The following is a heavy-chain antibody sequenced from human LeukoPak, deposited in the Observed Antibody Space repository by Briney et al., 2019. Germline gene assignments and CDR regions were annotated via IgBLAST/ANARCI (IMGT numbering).Heavy chain of an antibody. V-gene: IGHV1-69*13. J-gene: IGHJ6*03. D-gene: IGHD3-3*01. CDR1: GGTFSSYA. Sequence: ASVKVSCKASGGTFSSYAISWVRQAPGQGLEWMGGIIPIFGTANYAQKFQGRVTITADESTSTAYMELSSLRSEDTAVYYCARDAMYYDFWSGYQDYYYYYYMDVWGKGTTVTVSS. CDR3: ARDAMYYDFWSGYQDYYYYYYMDV. CDR2: IIPIFGTA.